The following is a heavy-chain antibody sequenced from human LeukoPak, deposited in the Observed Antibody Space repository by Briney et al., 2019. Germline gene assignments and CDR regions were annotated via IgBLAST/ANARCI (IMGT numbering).Heavy chain of an antibody. J-gene: IGHJ5*01. Sequence: GGSLRLSCAASGFTFSSYGMHWVRQAPGKGLEWVAFRRYDGSNKYYADSVKGRFTTSRENSKSTLSLQMNSLRAEDTALYYCAKDPLGGGSSLINWFDSWGQGVWVTVSS. V-gene: IGHV3-30*02. CDR3: AKDPLGGGSSLINWFDS. CDR2: RRYDGSNK. D-gene: IGHD1-26*01. CDR1: GFTFSSYG.